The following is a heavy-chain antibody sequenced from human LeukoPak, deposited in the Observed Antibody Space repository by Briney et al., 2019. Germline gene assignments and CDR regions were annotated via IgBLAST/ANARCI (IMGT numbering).Heavy chain of an antibody. J-gene: IGHJ3*02. CDR1: GFRFGSDW. Sequence: PGGSLRLSCAASGFRFGSDWMSWFRQAPGKGLEWVANINPDGSEKYYVDYVKGRFTISRDNDKNSLYLRLNSLRADDTAVYYCVRYYDPPVGDAFDIWGQGTLVTVSS. CDR2: INPDGSEK. D-gene: IGHD3-16*01. V-gene: IGHV3-7*01. CDR3: VRYYDPPVGDAFDI.